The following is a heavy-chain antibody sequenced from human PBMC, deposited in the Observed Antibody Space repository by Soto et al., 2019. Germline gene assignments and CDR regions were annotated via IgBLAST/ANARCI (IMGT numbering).Heavy chain of an antibody. CDR2: INPSDGNR. D-gene: IGHD3-9*01. V-gene: IGHV1-18*01. CDR1: GYSFSFYG. CDR3: ARDRRVLRYFDRNTIDY. J-gene: IGHJ4*02. Sequence: ASVKVSCKASGYSFSFYGINWVRQAPGQGLEWMGWINPSDGNRNFAQKFEDRVTMTTDTSTNTAYMELRSLRSDDTAVYYCARDRRVLRYFDRNTIDYWGQGTLVTAPQ.